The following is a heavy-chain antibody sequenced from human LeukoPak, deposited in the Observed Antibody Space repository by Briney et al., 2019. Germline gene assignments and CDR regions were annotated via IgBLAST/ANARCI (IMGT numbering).Heavy chain of an antibody. V-gene: IGHV4-61*01. CDR1: GGSVSSGTYY. Sequence: SETLSLTCTVSGGSVSSGTYYWSWIRQPPGKGLEWIGYVYYSGSTNYNPSLKSRLTMSVDTSKNQFSLNLTSVTAADTAVYYCARGESDSSGYINWGQGTLVTVSS. D-gene: IGHD3-22*01. CDR3: ARGESDSSGYIN. J-gene: IGHJ4*02. CDR2: VYYSGST.